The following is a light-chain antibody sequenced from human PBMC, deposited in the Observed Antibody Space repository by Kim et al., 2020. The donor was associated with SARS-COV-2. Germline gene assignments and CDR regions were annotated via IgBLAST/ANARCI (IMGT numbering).Light chain of an antibody. Sequence: SVKFTCTLSSGHSIYSIAWHQQQPGKSPRFRMNLHSDGTDNKGDGIPDRFSGSSSGAGRYLTISSLQSEDEADYYCQAWGAGFRVFGGGTQLTVL. V-gene: IGLV4-69*01. CDR2: LHSDGTD. J-gene: IGLJ3*02. CDR3: QAWGAGFRV. CDR1: SGHSIYS.